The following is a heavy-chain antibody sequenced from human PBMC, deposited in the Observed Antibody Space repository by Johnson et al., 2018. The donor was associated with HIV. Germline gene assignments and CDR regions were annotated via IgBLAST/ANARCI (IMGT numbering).Heavy chain of an antibody. J-gene: IGHJ3*02. Sequence: QVQLVESGGGVVRPGGSLRLSCAASGFTFSSYGMHWVRQAPGKGLEWVAFIRYDGSNKYYADSVKGRFTISRDNSKNTLYLQMNSLRAEDTAVYYCAKETPSSGGTFDIWGQGTMVTVSS. D-gene: IGHD6-25*01. CDR3: AKETPSSGGTFDI. CDR2: IRYDGSNK. V-gene: IGHV3-30*02. CDR1: GFTFSSYG.